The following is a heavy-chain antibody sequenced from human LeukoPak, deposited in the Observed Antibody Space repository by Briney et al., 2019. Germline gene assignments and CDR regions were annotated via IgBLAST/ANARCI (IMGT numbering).Heavy chain of an antibody. D-gene: IGHD3-9*01. CDR2: INHSGST. V-gene: IGHV4-34*01. CDR1: GGSFSGYY. CDR3: ASDDPLTGYLGYYYYGMDV. Sequence: SSETLSLTCAVYGGSFSGYYWSWIRQPPGKGLEWIGEINHSGSTNYNPSLKSRVTISVDTSKNQFSLKLSSVTAADTAVYYCASDDPLTGYLGYYYYGMDVWGQGTTVTVSS. J-gene: IGHJ6*02.